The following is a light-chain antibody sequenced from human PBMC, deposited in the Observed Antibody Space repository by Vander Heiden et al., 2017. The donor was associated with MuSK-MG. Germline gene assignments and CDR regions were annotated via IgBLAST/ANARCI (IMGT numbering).Light chain of an antibody. CDR3: QQRSNWLFT. Sequence: IVLTQSPATLCLSPGERAALSCIASQGVSSYLAWYQQKPGQAPRLLIYDASNRATGIPARFSGSGSGTDFTLTISSLEPEDFAVYYCQQRSNWLFTFGPGTKVDIK. CDR2: DAS. J-gene: IGKJ3*01. CDR1: QGVSSY. V-gene: IGKV3-11*01.